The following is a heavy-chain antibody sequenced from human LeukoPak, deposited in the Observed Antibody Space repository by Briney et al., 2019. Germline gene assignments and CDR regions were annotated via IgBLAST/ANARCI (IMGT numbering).Heavy chain of an antibody. D-gene: IGHD2-8*01. CDR3: ARGKRGSRYCTNGVCRRESAYMDV. V-gene: IGHV4-61*02. J-gene: IGHJ6*03. Sequence: SETLSLTCTVSGGSISSGSYYWSWIRQPAGKGLEWIGRIYTSGSTNYNPSLKSRVTISVDTSKNQFSLKLSSVTAADTAVYYCARGKRGSRYCTNGVCRRESAYMDVWGKGTTVTVSS. CDR1: GGSISSGSYY. CDR2: IYTSGST.